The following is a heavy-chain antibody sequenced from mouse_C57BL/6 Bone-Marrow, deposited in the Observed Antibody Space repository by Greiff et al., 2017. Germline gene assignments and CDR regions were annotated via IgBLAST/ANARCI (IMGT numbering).Heavy chain of an antibody. D-gene: IGHD1-1*01. J-gene: IGHJ3*01. CDR1: GFNIKDDY. V-gene: IGHV14-4*01. Sequence: VQLQQSGAELVRPGASVKLSCTASGFNIKDDYMHWVKQRPEQGLEWIGWIDPKNGATDYASKFQGKATITADTSSNTASLQLRSLPSEASAVYYCTPYYDGSSYGGFAYWGQGTLVTVSA. CDR2: IDPKNGAT. CDR3: TPYYDGSSYGGFAY.